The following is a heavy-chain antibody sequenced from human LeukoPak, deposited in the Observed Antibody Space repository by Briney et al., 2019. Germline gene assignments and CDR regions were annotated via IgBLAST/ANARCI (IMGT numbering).Heavy chain of an antibody. CDR1: NGSFSGFH. CDR2: IYHSGST. CDR3: ARCSGWYPFDY. V-gene: IGHV4-34*01. J-gene: IGHJ4*02. D-gene: IGHD6-19*01. Sequence: SETLSLTCAVYNGSFSGFHLSWIRQPPGKGLEWIGSIYHSGSTYYNPSLKSRVTISVDTSKNQFSLKLSSVTAADTAVYYCARCSGWYPFDYWGQGTLVTVSS.